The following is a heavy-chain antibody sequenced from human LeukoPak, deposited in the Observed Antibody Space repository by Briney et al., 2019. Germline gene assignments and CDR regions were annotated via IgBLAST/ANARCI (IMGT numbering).Heavy chain of an antibody. V-gene: IGHV4-39*01. CDR2: IYYSGST. Sequence: SETLSLTCTVSGGSISSSSYYWGWIRQPPGKGLEWIGSIYYSGSTYYNPSLKSRVTISVDTSKNQFSLKLSSVTAADTAVYYCARLRDYYVWFDPWGQGTLVTVSS. CDR3: ARLRDYYVWFDP. D-gene: IGHD3-10*02. CDR1: GGSISSSSYY. J-gene: IGHJ5*02.